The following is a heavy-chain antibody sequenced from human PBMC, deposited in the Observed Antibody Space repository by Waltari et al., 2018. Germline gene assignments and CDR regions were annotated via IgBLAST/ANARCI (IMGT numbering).Heavy chain of an antibody. V-gene: IGHV3-74*01. CDR1: GFTFSNYW. CDR3: ARGPDFWSGPDY. Sequence: VQLVESGGDLVLPGGSLRLSCAASGFTFSNYWMHWVRQAPGKGLMWFSRIHSGKNTATYADSVKGRFTISRDNAKNTLNLQMNSLRLEDTAVYYCARGPDFWSGPDYWGQGTLVTVSS. J-gene: IGHJ4*02. D-gene: IGHD3-3*01. CDR2: IHSGKNTA.